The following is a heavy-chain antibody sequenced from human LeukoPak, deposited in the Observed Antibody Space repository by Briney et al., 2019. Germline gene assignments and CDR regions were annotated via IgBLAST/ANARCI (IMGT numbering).Heavy chain of an antibody. J-gene: IGHJ5*02. CDR2: IDPSGGAT. Sequence: ASVKVSCKASGYILTNCYMHWVRQAPGQGLEWMGMIDPSGGATSDAQKFQGRVTITRDTSSSTGYMQLSSLRSGDTAIYYCAILRYDNNWIGRWGQGTLVTVS. CDR3: AILRYDNNWIGR. CDR1: GYILTNCY. D-gene: IGHD1-14*01. V-gene: IGHV1-46*01.